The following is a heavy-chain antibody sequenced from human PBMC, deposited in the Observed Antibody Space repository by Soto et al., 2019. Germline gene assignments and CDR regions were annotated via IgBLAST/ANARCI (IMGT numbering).Heavy chain of an antibody. J-gene: IGHJ5*02. Sequence: PSETLSLTCTVSGGSISSSSYYWTWIRQPPGKGLEWIGYIFHTGSAYYNPSLKSRVTLSVDRSKNQFSLRLTSVTAADTAIYYCARGRSNWDKNWFDPWGQGTPVTVSS. D-gene: IGHD3-10*01. CDR3: ARGRSNWDKNWFDP. CDR1: GGSISSSSYY. CDR2: IFHTGSA. V-gene: IGHV4-30-2*01.